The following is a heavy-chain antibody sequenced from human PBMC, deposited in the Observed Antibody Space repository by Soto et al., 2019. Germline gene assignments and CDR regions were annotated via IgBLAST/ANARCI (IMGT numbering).Heavy chain of an antibody. V-gene: IGHV3-20*01. J-gene: IGHJ4*02. Sequence: PGGSLRLSCAASGFTFDDYGMSWVRQAPGKGLEWVSGINWNGGSTGYADSVKGRFTISRDNAKNSLYLQMNSLRAEDTALYHCARDFIAVAGYYFDYWGQGTLVTVS. CDR1: GFTFDDYG. CDR3: ARDFIAVAGYYFDY. CDR2: INWNGGST. D-gene: IGHD6-19*01.